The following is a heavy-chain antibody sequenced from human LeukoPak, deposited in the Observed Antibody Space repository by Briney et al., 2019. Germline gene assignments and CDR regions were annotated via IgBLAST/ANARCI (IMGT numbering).Heavy chain of an antibody. D-gene: IGHD6-13*01. CDR1: GYTLTELS. CDR2: FDPEDGET. J-gene: IGHJ4*02. CDR3: ATGGYSSSWGPMQFDY. V-gene: IGHV1-24*01. Sequence: ASVTVSCKVSGYTLTELSMLWVRQAPGKGREGRGGFDPEDGETIYAQKFQGRVTMTEDTSTDTAYMELSTLRSEDTAVYYCATGGYSSSWGPMQFDYWGQGTLVTVSS.